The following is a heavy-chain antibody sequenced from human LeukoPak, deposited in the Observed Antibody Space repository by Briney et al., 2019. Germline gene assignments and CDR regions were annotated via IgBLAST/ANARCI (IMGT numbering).Heavy chain of an antibody. CDR3: AGVVRGVIINPMGY. CDR1: GYTFTGYY. J-gene: IGHJ4*02. V-gene: IGHV1-2*02. Sequence: ASVKVSCKASGYTFTGYYMHWVRQAPGQGLEWMGWINPNSGGTNYAQKFQGRVTMTRDTSTSTAYMELSRLRSDDTAVYYCAGVVRGVIINPMGYWGQGTLVTVSS. CDR2: INPNSGGT. D-gene: IGHD3-10*01.